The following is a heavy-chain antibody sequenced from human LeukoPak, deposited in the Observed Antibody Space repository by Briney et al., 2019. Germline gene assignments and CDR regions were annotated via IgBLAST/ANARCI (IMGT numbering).Heavy chain of an antibody. V-gene: IGHV3-53*01. CDR1: EFSVGHNY. CDR2: IHSDGTT. D-gene: IGHD6-13*01. CDR3: ARETGYSTSWYAYYFDY. J-gene: IGHJ4*02. Sequence: GGSLRLSCAASEFSVGHNYMSWVRQAPGKGLEWVSVIHSDGTTHYADSVKGRFTISRDNSKNTLYLQMNSLRVEDTAMYYCARETGYSTSWYAYYFDYWGQGTLVTAAS.